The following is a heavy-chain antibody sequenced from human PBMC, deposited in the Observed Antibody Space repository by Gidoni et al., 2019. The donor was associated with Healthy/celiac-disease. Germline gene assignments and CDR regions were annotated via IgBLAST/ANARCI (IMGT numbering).Heavy chain of an antibody. CDR3: ARDLGVLRYFDWLIT. CDR2: ISSSGSTI. CDR1: GFTFSSYE. V-gene: IGHV3-48*03. D-gene: IGHD3-9*01. J-gene: IGHJ5*02. Sequence: EVQLVESGGGLVQPGGSLRLSCAASGFTFSSYERNWVRQAPWKGLEWFSYISSSGSTIYYADSVKGRFTISRDNAKNSLYLKMNSLRAEDTAVYYCARDLGVLRYFDWLITWGQGTLVTVSS.